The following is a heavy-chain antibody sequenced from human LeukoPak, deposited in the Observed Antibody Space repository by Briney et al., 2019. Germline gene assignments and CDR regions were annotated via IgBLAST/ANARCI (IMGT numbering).Heavy chain of an antibody. CDR1: GFTLRSYD. CDR3: AKECSGYDFDC. J-gene: IGHJ4*02. D-gene: IGHD5-12*01. V-gene: IGHV3-23*01. Sequence: GGSLSLSCAASGFTLRSYDMSWVRPAPRKGLEWVAATSGSGVNSYDADSVRGRINISRENSKNTLYLQMDSLRAEDTALYYCAKECSGYDFDCWGQGTLVTVSS. CDR2: TSGSGVNS.